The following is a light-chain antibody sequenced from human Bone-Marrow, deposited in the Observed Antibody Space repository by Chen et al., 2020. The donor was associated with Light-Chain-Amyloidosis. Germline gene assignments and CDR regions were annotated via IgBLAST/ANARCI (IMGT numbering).Light chain of an antibody. Sequence: SYELTQPPSVSVSPGQTARITCSGDDLPTKYAYWYQQKPGQAPVLVIHRDTERPSGISGRFSGSSSGTTATLTICGVQAEDEADYHCQSADSSGTYEVIFGGGTKLTVL. CDR2: RDT. CDR3: QSADSSGTYEVI. CDR1: DLPTKY. V-gene: IGLV3-25*03. J-gene: IGLJ2*01.